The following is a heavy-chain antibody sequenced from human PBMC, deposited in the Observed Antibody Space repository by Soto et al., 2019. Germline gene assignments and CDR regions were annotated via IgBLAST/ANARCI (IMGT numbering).Heavy chain of an antibody. CDR1: AGSISTDGYY. Sequence: TLSLTCTVSAGSISTDGYYWILIRQHPGKGLEWIGYIYYSGSTYYNPSLKSRVTISVDTSKNQFSLKLSSVTAADTAVYYCFILWSGDLHDLLAFRGQGTSVTVSS. V-gene: IGHV4-31*03. D-gene: IGHD2-21*01. CDR2: IYYSGST. CDR3: FILWSGDLHDLLAF. J-gene: IGHJ4*01.